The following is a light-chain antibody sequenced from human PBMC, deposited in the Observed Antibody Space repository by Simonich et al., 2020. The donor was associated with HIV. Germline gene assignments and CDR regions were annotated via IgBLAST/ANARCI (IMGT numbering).Light chain of an antibody. Sequence: DIVMTQSQDSLAVSLGERATINCKSSQSVLYSSNNKNYLAWYQQKPGQPPKLLIYWASTRESGVPDRFSGNGSGTDFTLTISSLQAEDVAVYYCQQYYSTPLTFGGGTKVEIK. V-gene: IGKV4-1*01. J-gene: IGKJ4*01. CDR3: QQYYSTPLT. CDR2: WAS. CDR1: QSVLYSSNNKNY.